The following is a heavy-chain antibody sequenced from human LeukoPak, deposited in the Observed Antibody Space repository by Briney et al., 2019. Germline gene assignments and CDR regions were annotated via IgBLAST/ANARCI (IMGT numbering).Heavy chain of an antibody. CDR1: GFPFNIYA. CDR2: ISGSGGKT. V-gene: IGHV3-23*01. D-gene: IGHD6-19*01. J-gene: IGHJ4*02. Sequence: GGSLRLSCAASGFPFNIYAMNWVRQAPGKGLEWVSGISGSGGKTYYADSVKGRFTISRDNSKNTLYLQMNSLRAEDTAVYYCAKDLSSGWYPYYFDFWGRGTLVTVSS. CDR3: AKDLSSGWYPYYFDF.